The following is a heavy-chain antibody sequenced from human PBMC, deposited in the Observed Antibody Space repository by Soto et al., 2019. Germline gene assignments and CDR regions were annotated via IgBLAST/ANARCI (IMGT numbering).Heavy chain of an antibody. CDR2: ISAYNGNT. J-gene: IGHJ4*02. CDR1: GYTFTSYG. CDR3: ASGWFGEYVYQFDY. D-gene: IGHD3-10*01. V-gene: IGHV1-18*01. Sequence: QVQLVQSGAEVKKPGASVKVSCKPSGYTFTSYGITWVRQAPGQGLEWMGWISAYNGNTNYAQKFQGRVTMTTDTSKGTAYRELRSLGSDDTAVYYCASGWFGEYVYQFDYWGQGTLVTVSS.